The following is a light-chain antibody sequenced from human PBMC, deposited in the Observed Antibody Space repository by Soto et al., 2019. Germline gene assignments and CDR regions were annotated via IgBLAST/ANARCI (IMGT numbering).Light chain of an antibody. Sequence: EIALTQSPGTLSLSPGERATLSSRARQSSSRSFLAWYQQKPGQAPRLLLYGASTRATGIPARFTGSGSGTEFTLTICRLEPEHFAVYSCQQRRKWPSTFGQGKRLEIK. CDR2: GAS. CDR1: QSSSRSF. V-gene: IGKV3D-20*02. J-gene: IGKJ5*01. CDR3: QQRRKWPST.